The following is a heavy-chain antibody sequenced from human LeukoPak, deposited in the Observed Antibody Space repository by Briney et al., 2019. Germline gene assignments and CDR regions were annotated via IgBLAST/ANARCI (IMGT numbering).Heavy chain of an antibody. CDR2: INPNSGGT. V-gene: IGHV1-2*02. CDR3: ARDGVAGSYYYGMDV. J-gene: IGHJ6*02. D-gene: IGHD6-19*01. CDR1: GYTFTGYY. Sequence: ASVKVSCKASGYTFTGYYMHCVRHAPGQGLELMGWINPNSGGTNYAQKFQGRVTMTRDTSISTAYMELSRLRSDDTAVYYCARDGVAGSYYYGMDVWGQGTTVTVSS.